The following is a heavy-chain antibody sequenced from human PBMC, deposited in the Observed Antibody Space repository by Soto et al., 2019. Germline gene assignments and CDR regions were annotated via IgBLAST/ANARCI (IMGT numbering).Heavy chain of an antibody. V-gene: IGHV5-10-1*01. J-gene: IGHJ6*02. CDR2: IDPSDSYT. CDR1: GYSFTIYW. D-gene: IGHD3-10*01. CDR3: ARSNAXGLLWFGELSPSYGMDV. Sequence: GESLKISCKGSGYSFTIYWISWVRQMPGKGLEWMGRIDPSDSYTNYSPSFQGHVTISADKSISTAYLQWSSLKASDTAMYYCARSNAXGLLWFGELSPSYGMDVWGQGTTVTVSS.